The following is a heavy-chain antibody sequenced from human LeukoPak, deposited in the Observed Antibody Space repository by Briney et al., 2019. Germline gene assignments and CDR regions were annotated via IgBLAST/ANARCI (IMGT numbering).Heavy chain of an antibody. J-gene: IGHJ6*02. Sequence: PSETLSLTCTVSGGSISSGGYSWSWIRQPPGKGLEWIGYIYHSGSTYYNPSLKSRVTISVDTSKNQFSLKLSSVTAADTAVYYCARKRRYYDSSVLYYYYGMDVWGQGTTVTVSS. CDR2: IYHSGST. CDR1: GGSISSGGYS. V-gene: IGHV4-30-2*01. D-gene: IGHD3-22*01. CDR3: ARKRRYYDSSVLYYYYGMDV.